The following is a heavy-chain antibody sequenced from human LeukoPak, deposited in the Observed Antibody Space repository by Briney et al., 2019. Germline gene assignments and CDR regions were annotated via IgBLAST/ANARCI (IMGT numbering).Heavy chain of an antibody. CDR2: SYSGGTT. Sequence: GGSLRLSCAASGFNVNNNHMSWVRQAPGKGLEWVSVSYSGGTTHYSDSVKGRFTISRDNSKNTLYLQMNSLKAEDTAVYYCARVFGGFWSGYWDHWGQGTLVTVSS. CDR3: ARVFGGFWSGYWDH. CDR1: GFNVNNNH. J-gene: IGHJ4*02. V-gene: IGHV3-53*01. D-gene: IGHD3-3*01.